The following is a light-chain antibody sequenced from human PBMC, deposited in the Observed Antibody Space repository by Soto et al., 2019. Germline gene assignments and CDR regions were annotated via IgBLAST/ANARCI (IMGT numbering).Light chain of an antibody. CDR3: QQYNSWPRT. Sequence: EKVMTQSPATLSVSPGERATLSCRASQSVSSNLAWYQQRPGQAPRLLIYGASTRATGIPARFSGSGSGTEFTLTISSLQSEDFAVYYWQQYNSWPRTFGQGTKVEIK. J-gene: IGKJ1*01. CDR2: GAS. CDR1: QSVSSN. V-gene: IGKV3-15*01.